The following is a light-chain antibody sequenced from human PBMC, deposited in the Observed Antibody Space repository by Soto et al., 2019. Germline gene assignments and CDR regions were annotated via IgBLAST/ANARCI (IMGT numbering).Light chain of an antibody. V-gene: IGKV1-5*03. CDR3: LQYSSYSGT. Sequence: IQMTQSPSTLSASLGARVTITCRASQSITTWLAWYQQKPGKAPKLLIYKASSLGSGVPSRFSGRGSGTEFTLTISSLQPDDFVTYYCLQYSSYSGTFGQGTKVDI. J-gene: IGKJ1*01. CDR1: QSITTW. CDR2: KAS.